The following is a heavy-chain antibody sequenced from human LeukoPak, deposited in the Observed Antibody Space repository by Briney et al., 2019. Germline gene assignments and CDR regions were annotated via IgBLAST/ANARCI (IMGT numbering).Heavy chain of an antibody. V-gene: IGHV3-30*03. CDR1: GFTFSSYG. Sequence: PGGSLRLSCAASGFTFSSYGMHWVRQAPGKGLEWVAVISYDGSNKYYADSVKGRFTISRDNSKNTLYLQMNSLRAEDTAVYYCARDGYSSGWHGYYFDYWGQGTLVTVSS. J-gene: IGHJ4*02. CDR3: ARDGYSSGWHGYYFDY. D-gene: IGHD6-19*01. CDR2: ISYDGSNK.